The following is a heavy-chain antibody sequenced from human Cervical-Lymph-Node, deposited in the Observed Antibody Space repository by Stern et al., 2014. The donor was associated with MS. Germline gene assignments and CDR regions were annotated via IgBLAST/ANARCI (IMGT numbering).Heavy chain of an antibody. D-gene: IGHD6-13*01. V-gene: IGHV1-69*01. J-gene: IGHJ6*02. CDR3: ARDQAAAGTRVFSYYYGMDV. CDR2: IIAIFGTA. Sequence: QVQLVESGAEVKKPGSSVKVSCKASGGTFSSYAISWVRQAPGQGLEWMGGIIAIFGTANYAQKCQGRVTITADESTSTAYMELSSLRSEDTAVYYCARDQAAAGTRVFSYYYGMDVWGQGTTVTVSS. CDR1: GGTFSSYA.